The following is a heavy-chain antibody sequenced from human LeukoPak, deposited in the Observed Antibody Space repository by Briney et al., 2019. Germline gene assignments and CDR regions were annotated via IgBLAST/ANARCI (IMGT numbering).Heavy chain of an antibody. D-gene: IGHD2-15*01. CDR3: ARDPHCSGGSCYSGNGGFDP. Sequence: PGGSLRLSCAASGFTFSSYSMNWVRQAPGKGLEWVSSISSSSSYIYYADSVKGRFTISRDNAKNSLYLQMNSLRAEDTAVYYCARDPHCSGGSCYSGNGGFDPWGQGTLVTVSS. V-gene: IGHV3-21*01. CDR2: ISSSSSYI. J-gene: IGHJ5*02. CDR1: GFTFSSYS.